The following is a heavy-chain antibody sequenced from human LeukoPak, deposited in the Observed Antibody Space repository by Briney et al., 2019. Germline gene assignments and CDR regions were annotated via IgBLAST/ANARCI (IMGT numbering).Heavy chain of an antibody. D-gene: IGHD2-2*01. V-gene: IGHV5-51*01. J-gene: IGHJ4*02. Sequence: GESLKVSCKGSGYSFTSYWIGWVRQMPGKGLEWMGIIYPGDSDTRYSPSFQGQVTISADKSISTAYLQWSSLKASDTAMYYCARHNAISTSAYHPFDYWGQGTLVTVSS. CDR1: GYSFTSYW. CDR2: IYPGDSDT. CDR3: ARHNAISTSAYHPFDY.